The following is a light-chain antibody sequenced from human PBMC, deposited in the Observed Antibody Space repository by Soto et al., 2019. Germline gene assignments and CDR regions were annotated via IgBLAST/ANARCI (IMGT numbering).Light chain of an antibody. CDR3: QQTDSIPYT. J-gene: IGKJ2*01. CDR1: QTINRF. Sequence: DIQMTQYPSFLSASVGDRVSITCRASQTINRFLNWYQQKPGKAPRLLIHSASILESGLPSRISGSGSGTDFTLTISGLQPEDFATYYCQQTDSIPYTFGQGTKLAIK. V-gene: IGKV1-39*01. CDR2: SAS.